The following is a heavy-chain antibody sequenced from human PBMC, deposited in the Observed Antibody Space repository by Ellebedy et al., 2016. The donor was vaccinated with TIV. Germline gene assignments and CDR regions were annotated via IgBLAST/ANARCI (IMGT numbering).Heavy chain of an antibody. V-gene: IGHV3-23*01. CDR1: GFTFSIYV. Sequence: PSETLSLTCAASGFTFSIYVMSWVRQAPGKGLEWVSTISGSGGSTYYTDSVKGRFTISRDNLKNTLYLQMNSLKAEDTAVYYCAKDESGLDPWGQGTLVTVSS. J-gene: IGHJ5*02. CDR2: ISGSGGST. CDR3: AKDESGLDP. D-gene: IGHD1-26*01.